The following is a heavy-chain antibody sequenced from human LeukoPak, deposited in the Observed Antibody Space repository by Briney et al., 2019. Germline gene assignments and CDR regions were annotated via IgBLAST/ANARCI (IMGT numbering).Heavy chain of an antibody. CDR3: VSPRGFSYGYFDY. J-gene: IGHJ4*02. CDR1: GGSISSSSAY. V-gene: IGHV4-39*01. CDR2: IYYSKNK. D-gene: IGHD5-18*01. Sequence: SETLSLTCTVSGGSISSSSAYWGWLRQPPGKGLEWIGSIYYSKNKYYNPSLNLQVTISADTSKTQFSLTLGSVSATDTAVYYCVSPRGFSYGYFDYWGQGTLVTVSS.